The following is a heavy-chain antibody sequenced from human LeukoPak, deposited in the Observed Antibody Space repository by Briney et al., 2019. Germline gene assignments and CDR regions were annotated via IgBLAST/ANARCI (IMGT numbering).Heavy chain of an antibody. CDR2: IYTSGST. CDR1: GGSISSGSYY. J-gene: IGHJ4*02. Sequence: SETLSLTCTVSGGSISSGSYYWSWIRQPAGKGLEWIGRIYTSGSTNYNPSLKSRVTISVDKSKNQFSLKLSSVTAADTAVYYCAATTDYGGNSDRYFDYWGQGTLVTVSS. CDR3: AATTDYGGNSDRYFDY. V-gene: IGHV4-61*02. D-gene: IGHD4-23*01.